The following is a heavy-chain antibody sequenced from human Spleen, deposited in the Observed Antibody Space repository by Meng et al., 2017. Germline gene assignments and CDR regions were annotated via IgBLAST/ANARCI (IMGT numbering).Heavy chain of an antibody. CDR2: INSDGSSI. CDR1: GFTFSNYW. D-gene: IGHD4-17*01. Sequence: GESLKISCAASGFTFSNYWMHWVRQAPGKGLVWVSRINSDGSSISYADSVKGRFTISRDNAKNTLYLQMNSLRAEDTALYYCAKDNYGDYIYYYYGMDIWGQGTTVTVSS. CDR3: AKDNYGDYIYYYYGMDI. J-gene: IGHJ6*02. V-gene: IGHV3-74*01.